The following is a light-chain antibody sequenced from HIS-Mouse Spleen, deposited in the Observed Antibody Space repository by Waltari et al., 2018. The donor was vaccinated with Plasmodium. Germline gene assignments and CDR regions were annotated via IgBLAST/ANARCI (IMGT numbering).Light chain of an antibody. J-gene: IGLJ3*02. CDR3: YSTDSSGNHRV. CDR1: ALPKKY. CDR2: EDS. V-gene: IGLV3-10*01. Sequence: SYELTQPPSVSVSPGPTARITCSGDALPKKYAYWYQQKSGQAPVRVLYEDSKRPSGIPERCSGSSSGTMATLTISGAQVEDEADYYCYSTDSSGNHRVFGGGTKLTVL.